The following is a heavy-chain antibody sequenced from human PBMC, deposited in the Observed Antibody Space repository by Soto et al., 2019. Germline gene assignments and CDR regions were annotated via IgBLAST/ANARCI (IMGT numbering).Heavy chain of an antibody. CDR2: ISYSGST. Sequence: PSETLSLTCTVSGGSVSSGSYYWSWIRQPPGKGLEWIGQISYSGSTNYNPSLKSRVTISVDTSKNQFSLELSSVTAADTAVYYCARAPGIAAAGNWFDPWGQGTLVTVSS. D-gene: IGHD6-13*01. J-gene: IGHJ5*02. CDR3: ARAPGIAAAGNWFDP. CDR1: GGSVSSGSYY. V-gene: IGHV4-61*01.